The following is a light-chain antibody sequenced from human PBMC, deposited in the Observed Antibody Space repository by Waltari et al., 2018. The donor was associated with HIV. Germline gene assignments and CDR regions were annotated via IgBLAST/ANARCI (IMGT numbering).Light chain of an antibody. CDR1: QGVGSN. J-gene: IGKJ2*01. Sequence: DMVMTQSPAILSVSPGERVTLSCRASQGVGSNSAWYQQKLGQAPRLLIYGAATRAAEIPVRFSGSGSGTDFTLTIDSLQSEDFATYYCQQYNIRPRGNTFGQGTKLQIK. V-gene: IGKV3-15*01. CDR2: GAA. CDR3: QQYNIRPRGNT.